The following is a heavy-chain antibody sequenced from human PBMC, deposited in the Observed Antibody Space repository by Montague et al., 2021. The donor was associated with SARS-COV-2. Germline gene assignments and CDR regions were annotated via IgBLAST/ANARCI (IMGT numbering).Heavy chain of an antibody. CDR2: IYYTGST. CDR3: ARHGYYETYDAFDI. V-gene: IGHV4-39*01. CDR1: GGSISSSSYY. J-gene: IGHJ3*02. D-gene: IGHD3-22*01. Sequence: SETLSLTCTVSGGSISSSSYYWGWIRQPPGKGLEWIGSIYYTGSTCYXXXLKSRVTISVDTSKNQFSLKLSSVTAADTAVYYCARHGYYETYDAFDIWGQGTMVTVSS.